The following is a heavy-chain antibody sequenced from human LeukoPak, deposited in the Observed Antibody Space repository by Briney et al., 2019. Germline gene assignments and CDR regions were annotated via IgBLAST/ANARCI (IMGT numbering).Heavy chain of an antibody. D-gene: IGHD6-13*01. CDR2: VWSDGTRE. CDR1: GFIFSRYA. J-gene: IGHJ5*02. V-gene: IGHV3-33*01. Sequence: GPSLRLSCAASGFIFSRYAMHWVRQAPGTGLEWVAVVWSDGTREYYIDSVKGRFTISRDNSKNTLYLQMNSLRAEDTAVYSCARGVAENGNPNYFDPWGRGTLVTVSS. CDR3: ARGVAENGNPNYFDP.